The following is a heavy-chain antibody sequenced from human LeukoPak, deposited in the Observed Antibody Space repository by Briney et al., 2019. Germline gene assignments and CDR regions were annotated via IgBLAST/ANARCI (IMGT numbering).Heavy chain of an antibody. CDR3: ARTGKGYCSSTSCYLDY. D-gene: IGHD2-2*01. V-gene: IGHV3-11*01. CDR1: GFTFTDYY. CDR2: ISSSGSTI. J-gene: IGHJ4*02. Sequence: TGGSLRLSCAASGFTFTDYYMSWIRQAPGKGLEWISYISSSGSTIYYADSVKGRFTISRDNAKNSLYLQMNSLRAEDTAVYYCARTGKGYCSSTSCYLDYWGQGTLVTVSS.